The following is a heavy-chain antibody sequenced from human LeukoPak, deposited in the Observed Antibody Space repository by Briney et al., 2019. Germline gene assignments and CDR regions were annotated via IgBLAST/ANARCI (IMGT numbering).Heavy chain of an antibody. CDR1: GFTFSSYA. Sequence: PGGSLRLSCAASGFTFSSYAISWVRQAPGQGLEWMGRIIPIFGTANYAQKFQGRVTITTDESTSTAYMELSSLRSEDTAVYYCAREGSGYQLNWFDPWGQGTLVTVSS. D-gene: IGHD3-22*01. CDR3: AREGSGYQLNWFDP. J-gene: IGHJ5*02. V-gene: IGHV1-69*05. CDR2: IIPIFGTA.